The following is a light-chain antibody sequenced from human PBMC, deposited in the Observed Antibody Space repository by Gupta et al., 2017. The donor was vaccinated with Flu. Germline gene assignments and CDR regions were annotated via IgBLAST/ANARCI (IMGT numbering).Light chain of an antibody. CDR3: GTWDSTLSAFV. CDR1: TSNIGSNY. CDR2: EDN. V-gene: IGLV1-51*01. J-gene: IGLJ3*02. Sequence: QPLLTPPPSVSAAPGPTVTLSCPGSTSNIGSNYVSWYQQFPGTAPKVLIYEDNHLSSDIPYRFSASKSCTSATLSITGLQTGDEADFYCGTWDSTLSAFVFGGGTKLTVL.